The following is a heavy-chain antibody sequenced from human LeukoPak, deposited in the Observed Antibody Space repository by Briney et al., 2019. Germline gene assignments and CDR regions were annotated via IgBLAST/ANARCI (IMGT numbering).Heavy chain of an antibody. CDR2: INPSGGST. J-gene: IGHJ6*02. CDR1: GYTFTSYY. CDR3: ARVNALNKLMVYDYYGMDV. D-gene: IGHD2-8*01. V-gene: IGHV1-46*01. Sequence: ASVKVSCKASGYTFTSYYMHWVRQAPGQGLEWMGIINPSGGSTSYARKFQGRVTMTRDTSTSTVYMELSSLRSEDTAVYYCARVNALNKLMVYDYYGMDVWGQGTTVTVSS.